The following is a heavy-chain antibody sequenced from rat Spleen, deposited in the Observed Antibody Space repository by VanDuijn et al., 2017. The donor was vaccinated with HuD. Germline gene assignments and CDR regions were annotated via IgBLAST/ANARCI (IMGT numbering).Heavy chain of an antibody. CDR2: ISTGGST. CDR1: GFTFSYYY. J-gene: IGHJ1*01. V-gene: IGHV5-27*01. CDR3: TTARNVPSYWYFDF. Sequence: EVQLVESGGGLLQPGRSMKLSCAASGFTFSYYYMAWVRQAPTKGLEWVASISTGGSTYYGDSVKGRFTISRDNAKSTLYLQMNSLRSEDTATYYCTTARNVPSYWYFDFWGPGTMVTVSS.